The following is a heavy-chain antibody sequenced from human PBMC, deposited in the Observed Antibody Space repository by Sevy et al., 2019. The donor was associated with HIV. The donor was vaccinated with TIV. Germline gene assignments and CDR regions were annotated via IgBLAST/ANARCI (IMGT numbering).Heavy chain of an antibody. CDR2: ISGSGGST. D-gene: IGHD3-3*01. Sequence: GGSLRFSCAASGFTFSSYAMSWVRQAPGKGLEWVSAISGSGGSTYYADSVKGRFTISRDNSKNTLYLQMNSLRAEDTAVYYCAKATYDFWSGPIDYWGQGTLVTVSS. J-gene: IGHJ4*02. CDR3: AKATYDFWSGPIDY. CDR1: GFTFSSYA. V-gene: IGHV3-23*01.